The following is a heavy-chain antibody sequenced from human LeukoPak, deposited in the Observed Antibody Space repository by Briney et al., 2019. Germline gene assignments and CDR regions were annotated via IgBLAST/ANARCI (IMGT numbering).Heavy chain of an antibody. D-gene: IGHD6-19*01. J-gene: IGHJ3*02. CDR2: ISSSSSYI. CDR1: GFTFSTYS. V-gene: IGHV3-21*01. CDR3: ARDVGSSGWYSAFDI. Sequence: GGSLRLSCAASGFTFSTYSMNWVRQAPGKGLEWVSSISSSSSYIYYADSVKGRFTISRDNAKSSLYLQMNSLRAEDTAVYYCARDVGSSGWYSAFDIWGQGTMVTVSS.